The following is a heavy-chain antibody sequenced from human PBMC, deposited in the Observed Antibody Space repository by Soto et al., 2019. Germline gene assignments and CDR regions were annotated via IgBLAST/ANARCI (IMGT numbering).Heavy chain of an antibody. CDR3: ATGLDSSGGSCYPYYYYGMDV. D-gene: IGHD2-15*01. CDR1: GFTFSDYY. V-gene: IGHV3-11*01. J-gene: IGHJ6*02. Sequence: QVQLVESGGGLVKPGGSLRLSCAASGFTFSDYYMSWIRQAPGKGLEWVSYISSSGSTIYYADSVKGRFTISRDNAKNSLYLQMNSLRAEDTAVYYSATGLDSSGGSCYPYYYYGMDVWGQGTTVTVSS. CDR2: ISSSGSTI.